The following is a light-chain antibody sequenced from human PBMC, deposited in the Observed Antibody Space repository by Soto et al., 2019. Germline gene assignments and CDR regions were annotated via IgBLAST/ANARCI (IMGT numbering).Light chain of an antibody. CDR3: QSYDSSLSAVV. CDR1: SSNIGAGFD. Sequence: QSVLTQPPSVSGAPGQRVTISCTGSSSNIGAGFDVYWYQHLPGTAPKLLIYDNTNRPSGVPVRFSGSKSGTSASLAITGLQAEDEADYYCQSYDSSLSAVVFGGVTKLTVL. V-gene: IGLV1-40*01. CDR2: DNT. J-gene: IGLJ2*01.